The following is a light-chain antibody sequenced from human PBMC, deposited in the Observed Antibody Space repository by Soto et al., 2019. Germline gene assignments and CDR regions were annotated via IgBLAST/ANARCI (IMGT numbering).Light chain of an antibody. CDR1: QSASST. J-gene: IGKJ1*01. CDR3: QQYKDWPTT. Sequence: EIVMTQSPATLSVSPGERATLSCRASQSASSTVAWYQQKSGQAPRLLIYFASTRAMGVPARFSGSGSGTDFTLTIASLQSEDFGVYYCQQYKDWPTTFGQGTKVEIK. CDR2: FAS. V-gene: IGKV3-15*01.